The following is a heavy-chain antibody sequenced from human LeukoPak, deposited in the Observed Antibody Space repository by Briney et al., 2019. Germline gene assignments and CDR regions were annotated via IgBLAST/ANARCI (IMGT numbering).Heavy chain of an antibody. CDR1: GFTFSSYA. V-gene: IGHV3-23*01. CDR2: ISGSGGST. D-gene: IGHD3-10*01. Sequence: GGSLRLSCAASGFTFSSYAMSWGRQAQGKGLGWVSAISGSGGSTYYADSVKVRFPISRDNSKNTLYLQMNSLRAEDTAVYYCAKGTTMVRGVIMYYYYYMDVWGKGTTVTVSS. J-gene: IGHJ6*03. CDR3: AKGTTMVRGVIMYYYYYMDV.